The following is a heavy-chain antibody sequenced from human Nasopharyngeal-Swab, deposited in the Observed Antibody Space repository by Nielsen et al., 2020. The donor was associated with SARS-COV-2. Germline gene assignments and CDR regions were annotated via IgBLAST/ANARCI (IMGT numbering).Heavy chain of an antibody. Sequence: GESLKISCAASGFTFSSYAMHWVRQAPGKGLEWVAVISYDGSNKYYADSVKGRFTVSRDNSKNTLYLQMNSLRAEDTAVYYCARDYYDSSGYYYLYYYYGMDVWGQGTTVTVSS. CDR3: ARDYYDSSGYYYLYYYYGMDV. V-gene: IGHV3-30-3*01. CDR1: GFTFSSYA. CDR2: ISYDGSNK. D-gene: IGHD3-22*01. J-gene: IGHJ6*02.